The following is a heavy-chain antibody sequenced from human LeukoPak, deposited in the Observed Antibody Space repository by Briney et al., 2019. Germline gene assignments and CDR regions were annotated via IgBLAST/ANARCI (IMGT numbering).Heavy chain of an antibody. Sequence: SQTLSLTCAISGDSVSSNSAAWNWLRQSPSRGLESLRRTYYRSKWYNDYAVSVKSRITINPDTSKNQFSLQLNSVTPEDTAVYYCARGDGTRYYFDYWGQGTLVTVSS. CDR2: TYYRSKWYN. V-gene: IGHV6-1*01. CDR1: GDSVSSNSAA. CDR3: ARGDGTRYYFDY. J-gene: IGHJ4*02. D-gene: IGHD1-14*01.